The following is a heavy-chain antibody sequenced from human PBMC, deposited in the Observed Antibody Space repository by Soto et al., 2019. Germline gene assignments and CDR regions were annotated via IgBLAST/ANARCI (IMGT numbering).Heavy chain of an antibody. J-gene: IGHJ4*02. CDR3: AKSKSAFDLAVEY. Sequence: LSLTCAASGFTFSSYNMNWVRQAPGKGLEWISYISSSGRTIYYADSVKGRFTISRDNAKNSLYLQMNSLRAEDTAVYYCAKSKSAFDLAVEYWGQGTLVTVSS. CDR2: ISSSGRTI. CDR1: GFTFSSYN. V-gene: IGHV3-48*01.